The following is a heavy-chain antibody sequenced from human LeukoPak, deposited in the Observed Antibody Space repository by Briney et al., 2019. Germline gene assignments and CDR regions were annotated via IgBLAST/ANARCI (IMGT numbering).Heavy chain of an antibody. J-gene: IGHJ4*02. V-gene: IGHV3-30*02. Sequence: GGSLRLSCIASGLTFSNHGMHWVRQTPGKGLEWVAFIRYDGANQYYPDSVKSRFTISRDNSRNTLYLQMNSLRLEDTAVYYCAKDIAVSDFYFDHWGQGTLVTVSS. CDR3: AKDIAVSDFYFDH. CDR2: IRYDGANQ. D-gene: IGHD6-19*01. CDR1: GLTFSNHG.